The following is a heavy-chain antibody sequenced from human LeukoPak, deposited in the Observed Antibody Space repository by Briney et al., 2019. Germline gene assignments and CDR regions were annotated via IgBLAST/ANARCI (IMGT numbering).Heavy chain of an antibody. CDR3: AGETNWGLVVGAFDI. D-gene: IGHD7-27*01. CDR1: GGTFSSFA. J-gene: IGHJ3*02. CDR2: IIPMSGIV. V-gene: IGHV1-69*04. Sequence: GASVKVSCKASGGTFSSFAISWVRQAPGQGLECMGRIIPMSGIVNYAQKFQGRVTMTRDTSISTAYMELSRLRSDDTAVYYCAGETNWGLVVGAFDIWGQGTMVTVSS.